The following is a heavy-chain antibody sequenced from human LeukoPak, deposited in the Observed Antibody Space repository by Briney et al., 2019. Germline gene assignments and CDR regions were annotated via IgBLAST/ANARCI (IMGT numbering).Heavy chain of an antibody. CDR2: INPNSGGT. Sequence: ASVKVSCKASGYTFTGYYMHWVRRAPGQGLEWMGWINPNSGGTNYAQKFQGRVTMTRDTSISTAYMELSRLRSDDTAVYYCARVGAKGVYYFDYWGQGTLVTVSS. CDR3: ARVGAKGVYYFDY. CDR1: GYTFTGYY. D-gene: IGHD1-26*01. V-gene: IGHV1-2*02. J-gene: IGHJ4*02.